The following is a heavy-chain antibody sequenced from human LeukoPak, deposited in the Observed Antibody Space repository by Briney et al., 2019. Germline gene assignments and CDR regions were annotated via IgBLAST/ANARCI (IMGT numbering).Heavy chain of an antibody. CDR3: ARGLRGIPMVQGAEFDD. CDR2: INHSGST. V-gene: IGHV4-34*01. J-gene: IGHJ4*02. Sequence: PSETLSLTCAVSGGSFSGYYWSWIRQPPGKGLEWIGEINHSGSTNYNPSLKSRVTLSVDTSKNQFSLKLSTVTAADTAVYYCARGLRGIPMVQGAEFDDWGKGTLVTVSS. D-gene: IGHD3-10*01. CDR1: GGSFSGYY.